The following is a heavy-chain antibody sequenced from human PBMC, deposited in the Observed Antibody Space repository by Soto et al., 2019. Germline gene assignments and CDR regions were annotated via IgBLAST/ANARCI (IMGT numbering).Heavy chain of an antibody. J-gene: IGHJ4*02. CDR1: GGSISSYY. V-gene: IGHV4-59*08. D-gene: IGHD3-22*01. CDR2: IYYSGST. CDR3: ARSDSSGYYSPFLGY. Sequence: PSETLSLTCTVSGGSISSYYWSWIRQPPGKGLEWIGYIYYSGSTNYNPSLKSRVTISVDTSKNQFSLKLSSVTAADTAVYYCARSDSSGYYSPFLGYWGQGTLVTVSS.